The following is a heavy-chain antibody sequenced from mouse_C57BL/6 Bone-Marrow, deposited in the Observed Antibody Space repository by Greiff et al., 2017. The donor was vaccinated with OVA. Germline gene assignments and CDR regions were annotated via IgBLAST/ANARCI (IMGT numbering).Heavy chain of an antibody. CDR3: ATHDCPFAY. J-gene: IGHJ3*01. CDR2: IWTGGGT. D-gene: IGHD2-4*01. V-gene: IGHV2-9-1*01. Sequence: QVQLKESGPGLVAPSQSLSITCTVSGFSLTSYAISWVRQPPGKGLEWLGVIWTGGGTNYNSALKSRLSISNDHSKSQVFLNMNSLQTYYTGRYYCATHDCPFAYWGQGTLVTVSA. CDR1: GFSLTSYA.